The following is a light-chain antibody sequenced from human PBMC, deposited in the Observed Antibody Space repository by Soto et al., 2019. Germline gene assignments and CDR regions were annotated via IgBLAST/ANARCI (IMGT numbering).Light chain of an antibody. J-gene: IGLJ2*01. CDR3: SSYTSSSTLVV. CDR2: DVS. V-gene: IGLV2-14*01. Sequence: QSVLTQPASVSGSPGQSITIAWTGTSSDVGGYNYVSWYQQHPGKAPKLMIYDVSNRPSGVSNRFYGSKSGNTASLTISGLQAEDEADYYCSSYTSSSTLVVFGGGTKLTVL. CDR1: SSDVGGYNY.